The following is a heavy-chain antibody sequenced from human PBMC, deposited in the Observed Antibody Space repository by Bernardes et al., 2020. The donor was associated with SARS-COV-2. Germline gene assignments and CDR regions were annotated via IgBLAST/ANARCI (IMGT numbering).Heavy chain of an antibody. CDR1: GYTFTPYA. J-gene: IGHJ4*02. Sequence: APQKDCCKASGYTFTPYAITWVRQAPGQGLEWMGWISGYNGTTSYSQNLQGRLSMTIDTSTSKAYMELRSLSSDDTAVYYCARGLGYCSGGLCPSGFINEYWGLGPQITGSS. CDR3: ARGLGYCSGGLCPSGFINEY. V-gene: IGHV1-18*01. D-gene: IGHD2-8*02. CDR2: ISGYNGTT.